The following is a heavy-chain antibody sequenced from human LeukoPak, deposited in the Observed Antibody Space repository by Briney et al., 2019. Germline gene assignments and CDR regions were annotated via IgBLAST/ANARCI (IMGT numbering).Heavy chain of an antibody. Sequence: SETLSLTCTVSGGSISSSSYYWGWIRQPPGKGLEWIGSIYYSGSTYYNPSLKSRVTISVDTSKNQFSLKLSSVTAADTAVYYCARSRLRVGTRLPYGYFDLWGRGTLVTVSS. V-gene: IGHV4-39*07. D-gene: IGHD2-8*01. J-gene: IGHJ2*01. CDR2: IYYSGST. CDR3: ARSRLRVGTRLPYGYFDL. CDR1: GGSISSSSYY.